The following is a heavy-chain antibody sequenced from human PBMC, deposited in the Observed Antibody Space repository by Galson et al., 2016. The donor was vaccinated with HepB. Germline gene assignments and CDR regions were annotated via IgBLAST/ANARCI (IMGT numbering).Heavy chain of an antibody. D-gene: IGHD6-19*01. CDR1: GFTFTTYV. CDR3: AKAVGYSSGFSRRQNTVCVDP. CDR2: LSGSGFVGTDSSA. Sequence: SLRLSCAASGFTFTTYVMIWVRQAPGKGLEWVSALSGSGFVGTDSSASYADSVKGRFTISRDNSKNTLYLEMNSLRVEDTAVYYGAKAVGYSSGFSRRQNTVCVDPGGQGTLVTVSS. J-gene: IGHJ5*02. V-gene: IGHV3-23*01.